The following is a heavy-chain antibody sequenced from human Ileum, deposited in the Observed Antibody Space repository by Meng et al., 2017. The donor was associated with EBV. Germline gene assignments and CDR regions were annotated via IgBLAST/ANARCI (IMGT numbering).Heavy chain of an antibody. V-gene: IGHV4-39*01. CDR3: ARHHHSPTFDY. J-gene: IGHJ4*02. D-gene: IGHD1-14*01. Sequence: QLRVSGPGPVKPSETRPLTCTVSGGSISSSIYYWAWIRQPPGEGLEWIGSVVYSGTTYYTSSLKSRVSISVDTSKNQFSLKLSSVTAADTAVYYCARHHHSPTFDYWGQGTLVTVSS. CDR2: VVYSGTT. CDR1: GGSISSSIYY.